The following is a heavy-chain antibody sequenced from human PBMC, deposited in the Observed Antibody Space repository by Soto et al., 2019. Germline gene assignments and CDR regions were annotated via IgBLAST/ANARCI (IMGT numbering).Heavy chain of an antibody. CDR1: GFTFRSYS. J-gene: IGHJ6*03. V-gene: IGHV3-48*01. Sequence: EVQLVESGGGLVQPGGSLRLSCAASGFTFRSYSMNWVRQAPGKGLEWVSYISSSSSTVFYADSVKGRVTISRDNVKTSLSLQINSLSARDTAVYYCAKVENYYYYMDVWGKGTTVAVSS. CDR3: AKVENYYYYMDV. CDR2: ISSSSSTV.